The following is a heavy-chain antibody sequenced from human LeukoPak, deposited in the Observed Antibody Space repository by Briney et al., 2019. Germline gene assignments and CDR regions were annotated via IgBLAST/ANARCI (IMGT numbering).Heavy chain of an antibody. D-gene: IGHD5-12*01. CDR1: GGSFSGYY. CDR3: ARSRYSGYDSGVGLDY. V-gene: IGHV4-34*01. J-gene: IGHJ4*02. CDR2: INHSGST. Sequence: PSETLSLTCAVYGGSFSGYYWSWIRQPPGKGLEWIGEINHSGSTNYNPSLKSRVTISVDTSKNQFSLKLSSVTAADTAVYYCARSRYSGYDSGVGLDYWGQGTLVTVSS.